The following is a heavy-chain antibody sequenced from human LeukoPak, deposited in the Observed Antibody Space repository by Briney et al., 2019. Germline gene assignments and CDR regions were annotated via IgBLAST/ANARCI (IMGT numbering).Heavy chain of an antibody. D-gene: IGHD3-10*01. Sequence: SXTLSLTCTVSGGSISSYYWSWIRQPPGKGQEWIGYIYYSGGTNYNPSLKSRVTISVDTSKNQFSLKLSSVTAADTAVYYCARGITMVRGVIYFDYWGQGTLVTVSS. V-gene: IGHV4-59*01. CDR2: IYYSGGT. J-gene: IGHJ4*02. CDR3: ARGITMVRGVIYFDY. CDR1: GGSISSYY.